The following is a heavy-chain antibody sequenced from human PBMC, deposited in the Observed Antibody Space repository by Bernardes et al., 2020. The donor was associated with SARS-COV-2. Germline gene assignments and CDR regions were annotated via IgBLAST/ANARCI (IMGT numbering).Heavy chain of an antibody. V-gene: IGHV1-69*02. J-gene: IGHJ1*01. D-gene: IGHD2-21*01. CDR3: ARHDPYCGADCYSSLGY. CDR1: GGTLSKYP. CDR2: VIPILGIG. Sequence: SVKVSCKASGGTLSKYPFSWVRQAPGQGLEWVGRVIPILGIGNYAQKFQGRVTITADTATSTVYMELTSLRSEDTAVYFCARHDPYCGADCYSSLGYWGQGTLVTVSS.